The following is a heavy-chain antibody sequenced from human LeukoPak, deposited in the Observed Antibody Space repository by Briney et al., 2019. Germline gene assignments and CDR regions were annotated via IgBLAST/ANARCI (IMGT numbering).Heavy chain of an antibody. J-gene: IGHJ6*03. CDR2: IYPGDSDT. CDR1: GYNTTTYW. V-gene: IGHV5-51*01. CDR3: VRQWGSDTSGWYYYMDV. D-gene: IGHD6-13*01. Sequence: GESLKISCKGSGYNTTTYWNAWVRQMPGKGLEWLGIIYPGDSDTRYSPSFQGQVTISVDKSSSTAYLQWGSLQASDTAMYYCVRQWGSDTSGWYYYMDVWGKGTAVTVSS.